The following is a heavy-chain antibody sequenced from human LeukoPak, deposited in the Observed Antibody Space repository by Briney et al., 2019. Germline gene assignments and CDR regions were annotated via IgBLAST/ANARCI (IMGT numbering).Heavy chain of an antibody. D-gene: IGHD3-22*01. CDR1: GGSISTYY. CDR3: ARAGSGYSFDY. Sequence: SETLSLTCTVSGGSISTYYWSWIRQPPGKGLECIGYLYYSGGTNYNPSFRSRVTISVDTSKNQFSLKLSSVAAADTAVYYCARAGSGYSFDYWGQGTLVTVSS. V-gene: IGHV4-59*01. CDR2: LYYSGGT. J-gene: IGHJ4*02.